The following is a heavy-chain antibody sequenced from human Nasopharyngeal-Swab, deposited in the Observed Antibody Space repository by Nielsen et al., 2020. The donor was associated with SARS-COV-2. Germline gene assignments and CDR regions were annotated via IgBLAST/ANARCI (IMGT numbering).Heavy chain of an antibody. D-gene: IGHD6-13*01. J-gene: IGHJ5*02. V-gene: IGHV4-59*01. Sequence: SETLSLTCTVSGGFISSYYWSWIRQRPWEGLEWIGYIYYSGSTNYNPSLKSRVTISVDTSKNQFPLKLSSVTAADTAVYYCARDHQYSSSWFGRGYNWFDPWGQGTLVTVSS. CDR1: GGFISSYY. CDR3: ARDHQYSSSWFGRGYNWFDP. CDR2: IYYSGST.